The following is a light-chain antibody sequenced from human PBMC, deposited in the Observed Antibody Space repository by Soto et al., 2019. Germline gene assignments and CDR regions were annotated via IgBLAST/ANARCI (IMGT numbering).Light chain of an antibody. CDR1: NSNIGSNP. V-gene: IGLV1-44*01. J-gene: IGLJ2*01. CDR3: ATWDGSLNAVV. Sequence: QLVLTQSPSASGTPGQRVTISCSGSNSNIGSNPVNWYQQLPGMAPKLLISANNQRPSGVPDRFSGSKSGTSASLAISGLQSEDEADYYCATWDGSLNAVVFGGGTKVTVL. CDR2: ANN.